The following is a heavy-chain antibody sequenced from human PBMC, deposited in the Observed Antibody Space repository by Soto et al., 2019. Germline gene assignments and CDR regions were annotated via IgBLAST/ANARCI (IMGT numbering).Heavy chain of an antibody. CDR2: VSIGGST. J-gene: IGHJ4*02. D-gene: IGHD2-15*01. CDR3: AKRRGAGGHFDY. Sequence: GGSLRLSCAASGFTFSSYTMGWVRQGPGKGLEWVAVVSIGGSTHYADSVRGRFTISRDNSKNTLSLQMNSLTAEDTAVYFCAKRRGAGGHFDYWGQGALVTVSS. CDR1: GFTFSSYT. V-gene: IGHV3-23*01.